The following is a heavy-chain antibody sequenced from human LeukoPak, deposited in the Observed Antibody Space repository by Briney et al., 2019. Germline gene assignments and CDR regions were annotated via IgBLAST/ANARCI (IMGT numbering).Heavy chain of an antibody. CDR2: IYSGGST. V-gene: IGHV3-66*01. Sequence: QPGGSLRLSCAASGFTVSSNYMSWVRQAPGKGLEWVSVIYSGGSTYYADSVKGRFTISRDNSKNTLYLQMNSLRAEDTAVYYCARDTLSDILTGYYPYYFDYWGQGTLVTVSS. D-gene: IGHD3-9*01. CDR1: GFTVSSNY. J-gene: IGHJ4*02. CDR3: ARDTLSDILTGYYPYYFDY.